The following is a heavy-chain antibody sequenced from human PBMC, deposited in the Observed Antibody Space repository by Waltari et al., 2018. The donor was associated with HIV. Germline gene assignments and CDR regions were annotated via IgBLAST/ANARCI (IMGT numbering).Heavy chain of an antibody. V-gene: IGHV1-2*06. CDR3: ARAYIVRGVIMLGWFDP. D-gene: IGHD3-10*01. CDR1: GYTFTDYY. CDR2: INPNSGGT. J-gene: IGHJ5*02. Sequence: QVQLVQSGAEVKKPGAYVKVSCKASGYTFTDYYIHWLQQAPGQGPEWMGRINPNSGGTNFAQKFQGRVTMTRDTSISTAYMELTRLRSDDTAVYYCARAYIVRGVIMLGWFDPWGQGTLVTVSS.